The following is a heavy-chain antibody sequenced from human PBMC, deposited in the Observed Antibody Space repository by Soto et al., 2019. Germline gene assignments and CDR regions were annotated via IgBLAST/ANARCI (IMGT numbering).Heavy chain of an antibody. Sequence: GGSLRLSCAASGFTFSSYSINWVRQAPGKGLEWVSYISSSSSTIYYADSVKGRFTISRDNAKNSLYLQMNSLRAEDTAVYYCATEGYDILTGYSLKIDYWGQGALVTVSS. D-gene: IGHD3-9*01. J-gene: IGHJ4*02. CDR2: ISSSSSTI. CDR1: GFTFSSYS. CDR3: ATEGYDILTGYSLKIDY. V-gene: IGHV3-48*01.